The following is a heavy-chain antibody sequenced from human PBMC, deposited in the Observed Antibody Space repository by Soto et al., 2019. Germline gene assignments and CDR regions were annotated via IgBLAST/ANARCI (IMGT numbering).Heavy chain of an antibody. D-gene: IGHD3-3*01. CDR2: IKQDGSEK. J-gene: IGHJ5*02. Sequence: GSLRLSCAASGFTFSSYWMSWVRQAPGKGLEWVANIKQDGSEKYYVDSVKGRFTISRDNAKNSLYLQMNSLRAEDTAVYYCAREDYDFWSGYYNVQPYNWFDPWGQGTLVTVSS. CDR1: GFTFSSYW. CDR3: AREDYDFWSGYYNVQPYNWFDP. V-gene: IGHV3-7*01.